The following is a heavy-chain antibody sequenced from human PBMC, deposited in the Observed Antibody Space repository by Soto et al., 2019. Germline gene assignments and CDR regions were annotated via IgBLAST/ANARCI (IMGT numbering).Heavy chain of an antibody. V-gene: IGHV1-18*01. CDR2: ISAYNGNT. Sequence: ASVKVSCKASGYTFTSYGISWVRQAPGQGLEWMGWISAYNGNTNYAQKFQGRVTMTTDTSTSTAYMELRSLGSDDTAVYYCASGWFGEFVYQFDYWGQGTLVTVS. CDR3: ASGWFGEFVYQFDY. CDR1: GYTFTSYG. D-gene: IGHD3-10*01. J-gene: IGHJ4*02.